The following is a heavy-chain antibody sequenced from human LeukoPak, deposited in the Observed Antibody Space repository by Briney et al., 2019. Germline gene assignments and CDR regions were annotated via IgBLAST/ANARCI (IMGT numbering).Heavy chain of an antibody. D-gene: IGHD6-19*01. CDR1: GYTFTGYY. CDR3: ASSSSVTTRAPFDP. Sequence: ASVKVSCKASGYTFTGYYMHWVRQAPGQGLEWMGWINPNSVGTNYAQKFQGRVTMTRDTSISTAYMELSRLRSDDTAVYYCASSSSVTTRAPFDPWGQGTLVTVSS. V-gene: IGHV1-2*02. J-gene: IGHJ5*02. CDR2: INPNSVGT.